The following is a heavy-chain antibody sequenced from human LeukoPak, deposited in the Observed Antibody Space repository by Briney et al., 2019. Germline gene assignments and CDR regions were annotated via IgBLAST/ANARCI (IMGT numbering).Heavy chain of an antibody. CDR3: ARRYSSGWFDY. Sequence: ASVKVSCKASGYTFTCYYMHWVRQAPGQGLEWMGIINPSGGSTSYAQKFQGRVTMTRDTSTSTVYMELSSLRSEDTAVYYCARRYSSGWFDYWGQGTLVTVSS. V-gene: IGHV1-46*01. CDR2: INPSGGST. CDR1: GYTFTCYY. D-gene: IGHD6-19*01. J-gene: IGHJ4*02.